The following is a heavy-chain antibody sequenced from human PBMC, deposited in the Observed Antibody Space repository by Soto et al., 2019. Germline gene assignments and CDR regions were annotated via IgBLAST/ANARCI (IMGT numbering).Heavy chain of an antibody. Sequence: PGGSLRLSCAASGFTFSSYAMHWVRQAPGKGLEWVSVIYSGGSTYYADSVKGRFTISRDNSKNTLYLQMNSLRAEDTAVYYCARDRIAVAGNPEYFQHWGQGTRVTVSS. V-gene: IGHV3-66*01. CDR1: GFTFSSYA. CDR3: ARDRIAVAGNPEYFQH. CDR2: IYSGGST. J-gene: IGHJ1*01. D-gene: IGHD6-19*01.